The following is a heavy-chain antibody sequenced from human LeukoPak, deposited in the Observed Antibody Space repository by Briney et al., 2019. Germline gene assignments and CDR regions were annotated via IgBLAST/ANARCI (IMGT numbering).Heavy chain of an antibody. CDR1: SFTFSDYG. V-gene: IGHV3-23*01. Sequence: GGSLRLSCGASSFTFSDYGMIWVRQAPGKGLEWVAGISGSGADTYYADSVKGRFTVSRDNSRNTLFLQMDRLTVEDTALYYCAKGPRALDHSTHRFDYWGKGTLVTVSS. J-gene: IGHJ4*02. CDR2: ISGSGADT. D-gene: IGHD2-2*01. CDR3: AKGPRALDHSTHRFDY.